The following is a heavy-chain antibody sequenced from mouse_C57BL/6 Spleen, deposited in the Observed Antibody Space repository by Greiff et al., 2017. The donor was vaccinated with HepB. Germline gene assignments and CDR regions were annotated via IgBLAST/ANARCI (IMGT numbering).Heavy chain of an antibody. CDR3: ARYYYYGSSWDDY. J-gene: IGHJ2*01. V-gene: IGHV1-50*01. CDR1: GYTFTSYW. D-gene: IGHD1-1*01. CDR2: IDPSDSYT. Sequence: VQLQQPGAELVKPGASVKLSCKASGYTFTSYWMQWVKQRPGQGLEWIGEIDPSDSYTNYNQKFKGKATLTVDTSSSTAYMQLSSLTYEDSAVYYCARYYYYGSSWDDYWGQGTTLTVSS.